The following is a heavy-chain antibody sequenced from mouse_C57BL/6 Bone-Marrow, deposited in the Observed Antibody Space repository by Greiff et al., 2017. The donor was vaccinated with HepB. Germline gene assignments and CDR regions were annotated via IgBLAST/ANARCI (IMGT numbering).Heavy chain of an antibody. V-gene: IGHV1-72*01. Sequence: VQLQQPGAELVKPGASVKLSCKASGYTFTSYWMHWVKQRPGRGLEWIGRIDPNSGGTKYNEKFKSKATLTVDKPSSTAYMQLSSLTSEDSAVYYCARVGTAQATSPYAMDYWGQGTSVTVSS. D-gene: IGHD3-2*02. CDR2: IDPNSGGT. J-gene: IGHJ4*01. CDR3: ARVGTAQATSPYAMDY. CDR1: GYTFTSYW.